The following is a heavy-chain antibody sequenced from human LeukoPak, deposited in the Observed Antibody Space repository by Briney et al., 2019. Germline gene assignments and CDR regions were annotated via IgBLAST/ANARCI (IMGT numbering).Heavy chain of an antibody. CDR2: IHDSGSS. D-gene: IGHD5-24*01. Sequence: SETLSLNCTVSGGSIGNYYYNWMRQPPGKGLEWIGLIHDSGSSNYNPSLKNRVSISVDTSKNQFSLKLTPVTAADTAVYYCVIGRGWQPDYWGQGTLVTVSS. CDR3: VIGRGWQPDY. J-gene: IGHJ4*02. V-gene: IGHV4-59*01. CDR1: GGSIGNYY.